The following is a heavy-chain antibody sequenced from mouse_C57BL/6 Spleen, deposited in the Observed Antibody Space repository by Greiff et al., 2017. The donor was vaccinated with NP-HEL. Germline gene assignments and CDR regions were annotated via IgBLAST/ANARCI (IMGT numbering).Heavy chain of an antibody. CDR3: ARDYYGSYLDY. CDR2: ISSGSSTI. J-gene: IGHJ2*01. D-gene: IGHD1-1*01. CDR1: GFTFSDYG. V-gene: IGHV5-17*01. Sequence: EVKLVESGGGLVKPGGSLKLSCAASGFTFSDYGMHWVRQAPEKVLEWVAYISSGSSTIYDADTVKGRFTLSSDNAKNTLCRQMTRRRSEDTAMYYCARDYYGSYLDYWGQGTTLTVSA.